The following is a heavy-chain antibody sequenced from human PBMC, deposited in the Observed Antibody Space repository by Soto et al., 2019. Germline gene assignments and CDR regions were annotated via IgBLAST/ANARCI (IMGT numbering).Heavy chain of an antibody. CDR1: GYTFTTYD. J-gene: IGHJ4*02. D-gene: IGHD3-10*01. V-gene: IGHV1-46*01. CDR3: AKVLTDLVPRYVDT. Sequence: QVQLVQSGAEVKKPGASVRVSCKASGYTFTTYDIHWVRQAPGLGLEWLGIITPGGGITSYAQKFKGRITKTRHTSTSTVYMELRRLRSEDTARYNCAKVLTDLVPRYVDTWGQGTLVTVSS. CDR2: ITPGGGIT.